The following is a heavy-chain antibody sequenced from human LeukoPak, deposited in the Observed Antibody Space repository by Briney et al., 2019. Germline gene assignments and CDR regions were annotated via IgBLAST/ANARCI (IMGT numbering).Heavy chain of an antibody. CDR2: ISGSGGST. CDR1: GFTFSSYA. V-gene: IGHV3-23*01. J-gene: IGHJ4*02. D-gene: IGHD2-8*01. Sequence: GGSLRLSCAASGFTFSSYAMSWVRQAPGKGLEWVSAISGSGGSTYYADSVKGRFTISRDNSKNTLYLQMNSLRAEDTAVYYCAKAGGGMAYAAYYFDYWGQGTLVTVSS. CDR3: AKAGGGMAYAAYYFDY.